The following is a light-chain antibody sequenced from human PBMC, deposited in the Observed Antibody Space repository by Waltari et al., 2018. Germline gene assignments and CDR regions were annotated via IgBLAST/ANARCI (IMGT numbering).Light chain of an antibody. J-gene: IGLJ3*02. CDR1: SSNIGSNY. V-gene: IGLV1-51*01. CDR3: GTWDDSLSAGV. CDR2: DNK. Sequence: QSALTQPPSVSAAPGQKVPVSSSGSSSNIGSNYVSWYQQFPGTAPKLRIYDNKKRPSGIPDRFSGSKSGTSATLGITGLQAGDEADYYCGTWDDSLSAGVFGGGTKLTVL.